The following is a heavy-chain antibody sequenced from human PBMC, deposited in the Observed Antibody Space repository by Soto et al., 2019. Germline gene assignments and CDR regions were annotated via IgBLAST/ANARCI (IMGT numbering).Heavy chain of an antibody. Sequence: ASETLSLTCTVSGGSISSYYWSWIRQPAGKGLEWIGRIYTSGSTNYNPSLKSRVTMSVDTSKNQFSLKLSSVTAADTAVYYCARDWTARSSSWYLPLEFDPWGQGTLVTVSS. J-gene: IGHJ5*02. V-gene: IGHV4-4*07. CDR2: IYTSGST. CDR3: ARDWTARSSSWYLPLEFDP. CDR1: GGSISSYY. D-gene: IGHD6-13*01.